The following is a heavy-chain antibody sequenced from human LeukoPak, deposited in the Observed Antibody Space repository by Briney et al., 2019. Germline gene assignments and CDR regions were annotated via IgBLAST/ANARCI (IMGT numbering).Heavy chain of an antibody. V-gene: IGHV1-2*02. Sequence: ASVKVSCKASGYTFTGYYMHWVRQAPGQGLEWMGWINPNSGGTNYAQKFQGRVIMTRDTSISTAYMELSRLRSDDAAVYYCAREAGHTAMDYYFDYWGQGTLVTVSS. CDR2: INPNSGGT. D-gene: IGHD5-18*01. CDR1: GYTFTGYY. J-gene: IGHJ4*02. CDR3: AREAGHTAMDYYFDY.